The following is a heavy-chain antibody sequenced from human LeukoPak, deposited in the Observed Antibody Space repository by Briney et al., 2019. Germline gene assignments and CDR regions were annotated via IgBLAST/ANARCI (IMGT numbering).Heavy chain of an antibody. CDR1: GFTVSSNY. Sequence: PGGSLRLSCAASGFTVSSNYMSWVRQAPGKGLEWVSVIYSGGSTYYADSVKGRFTISRDNSKNTLYLQMNSLRAEDTAVYYCARAVRGSSWFDPWGQGTLVTVSS. CDR3: ARAVRGSSWFDP. J-gene: IGHJ5*02. V-gene: IGHV3-66*01. CDR2: IYSGGST. D-gene: IGHD3-10*01.